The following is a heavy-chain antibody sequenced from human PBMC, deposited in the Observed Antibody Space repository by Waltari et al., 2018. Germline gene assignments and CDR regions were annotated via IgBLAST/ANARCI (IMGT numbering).Heavy chain of an antibody. J-gene: IGHJ5*02. CDR1: GGSISSSSYY. Sequence: QLQLRESGPGLVKPSETLSLTCTVSGGSISSSSYYWGWIRQSPGKGLEWIGSIYYSGRTYYNPTLKSRVTISGDTSKNQFSLKLSSVTAADTAVYYCARHWKKSGYRFDPWGQGTLVTVSS. CDR3: ARHWKKSGYRFDP. V-gene: IGHV4-39*01. D-gene: IGHD5-12*01. CDR2: IYYSGRT.